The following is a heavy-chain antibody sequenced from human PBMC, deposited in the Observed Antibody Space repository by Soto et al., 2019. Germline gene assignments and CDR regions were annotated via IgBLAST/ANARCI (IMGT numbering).Heavy chain of an antibody. V-gene: IGHV1-18*04. J-gene: IGHJ5*02. D-gene: IGHD6-13*01. Sequence: QVQLVQSGAEVKKPGASVKVSCKASGYTFTSYGISWVRQAPGQGLEWMGWISAYNGNTNYAQKLQGRVTMTTDTSTSTAYMKLRSLRSDDTAVYYCARQIVQMSSASGTGGFDPWGQGTLVTVSS. CDR3: ARQIVQMSSASGTGGFDP. CDR1: GYTFTSYG. CDR2: ISAYNGNT.